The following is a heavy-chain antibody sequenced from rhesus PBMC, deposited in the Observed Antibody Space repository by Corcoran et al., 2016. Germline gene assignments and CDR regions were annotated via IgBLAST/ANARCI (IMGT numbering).Heavy chain of an antibody. CDR2: ITYKGIT. CDR1: GGSISSGYYY. J-gene: IGHJ4*01. V-gene: IGHV4-122*02. CDR3: ARPSYGSWSRFDD. Sequence: QVQLQESGPGLVKPSETLSLTCAVSGGSISSGYYYWSWIRQPPGKGREGIGYITYKGITSYNPSLKSRVTSSRDTSKNQFALELSAVTAADTAVYYCARPSYGSWSRFDDGGQGVLVTVSS. D-gene: IGHD6-13*01.